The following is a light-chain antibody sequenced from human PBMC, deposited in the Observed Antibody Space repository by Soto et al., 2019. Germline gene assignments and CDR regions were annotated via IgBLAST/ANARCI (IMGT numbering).Light chain of an antibody. CDR3: SSYTSRSTYV. CDR1: SRDIGFFNY. J-gene: IGLJ1*01. CDR2: EVT. Sequence: QSVLPQPASVSGSPGQSITISCTGTSRDIGFFNYVSWYQQFPGNAPKLIIFEVTNRPSGVSNRFSASKSGNTASLTISGLQAEDGADYYCSSYTSRSTYVFGTGTKVTVL. V-gene: IGLV2-14*01.